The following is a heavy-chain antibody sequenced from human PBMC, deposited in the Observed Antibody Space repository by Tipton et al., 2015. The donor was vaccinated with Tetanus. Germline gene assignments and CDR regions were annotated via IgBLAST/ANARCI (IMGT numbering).Heavy chain of an antibody. J-gene: IGHJ4*02. CDR2: IYYSGST. Sequence: TLSLTCTVSGGSISSGDYYWSWIRQPPGKGLEWIGYIYYSGSTYYNPSLKSRVTISVDTSKNQFSLKLSSVTAADTAVYYCARYTVTNFDFDYWGQGTLVTVSS. CDR3: ARYTVTNFDFDY. D-gene: IGHD4-17*01. CDR1: GGSISSGDYY. V-gene: IGHV4-30-4*01.